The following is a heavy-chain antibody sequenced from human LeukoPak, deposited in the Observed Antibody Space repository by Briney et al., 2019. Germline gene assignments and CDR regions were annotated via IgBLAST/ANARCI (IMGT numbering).Heavy chain of an antibody. V-gene: IGHV3-30*02. Sequence: GGSLRLSCAATGFTFSSYGMHWVRRAPGKGLEWVAFIRYDGSNKDYADSVKGRFTISRDNSKNTLYLQMNSLRLEDTAVYYCAKVGLVAARPNNFDYWGQGTLVTVSS. CDR1: GFTFSSYG. CDR3: AKVGLVAARPNNFDY. CDR2: IRYDGSNK. D-gene: IGHD6-6*01. J-gene: IGHJ4*02.